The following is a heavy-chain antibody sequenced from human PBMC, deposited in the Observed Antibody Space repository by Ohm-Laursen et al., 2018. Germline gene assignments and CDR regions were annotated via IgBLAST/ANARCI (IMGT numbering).Heavy chain of an antibody. Sequence: SETLSLTCAVSGYSISSGYYWGWIRQPPGKGLEWIGSIYHSGSTYYNPSLKSRVTISVDTSKNQFSLKLSSVTAADTAVYYCARAYYYDSSGYYWFDPWGRGTLVTVSS. CDR1: GYSISSGYY. J-gene: IGHJ2*01. CDR2: IYHSGST. V-gene: IGHV4-38-2*01. CDR3: ARAYYYDSSGYYWFDP. D-gene: IGHD3-22*01.